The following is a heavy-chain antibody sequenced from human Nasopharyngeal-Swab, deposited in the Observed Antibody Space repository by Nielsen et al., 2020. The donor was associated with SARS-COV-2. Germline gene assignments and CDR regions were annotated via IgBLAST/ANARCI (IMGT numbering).Heavy chain of an antibody. CDR3: ASSSGWYSG. CDR2: INSDGSST. D-gene: IGHD6-19*01. J-gene: IGHJ4*02. V-gene: IGHV3-74*01. Sequence: VRQAPGKGLVWVSRINSDGSSTGYADSVKGRFTISRDNAKNTLYLQMNSLRAEDTAVYYCASSSGWYSGWGQGTLVTVSS.